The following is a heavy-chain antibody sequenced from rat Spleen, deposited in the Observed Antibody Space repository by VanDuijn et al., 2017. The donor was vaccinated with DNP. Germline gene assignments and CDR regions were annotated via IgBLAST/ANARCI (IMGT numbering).Heavy chain of an antibody. CDR3: ARNNPNFDY. CDR2: ISPSGSRT. D-gene: IGHD1-10*01. V-gene: IGHV5-25*01. J-gene: IGHJ2*01. CDR1: GFTFSNYY. Sequence: EVQLVESGGGLVQPGRSLKLSCAASGFTFSNYYMAWVRQAPKKGLEWVATISPSGSRTYYPDSVKGRFTISRDNAKSSLYLKMNSLKSEDTATYYCARNNPNFDYWGQGVMVTVSS.